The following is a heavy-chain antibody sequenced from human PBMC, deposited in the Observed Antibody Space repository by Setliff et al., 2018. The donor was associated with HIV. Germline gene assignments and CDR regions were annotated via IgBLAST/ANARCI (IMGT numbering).Heavy chain of an antibody. Sequence: PGESLKISCKASGYIFAAHWIGWVRQMPGKGLEWMGLIYPGDSDTKYSPTFQGQVTISVDNTITTAFLQETFTEASDTAVYYCSRASDPSHRMPPTNYYYYMDVWGKGTKVTVSS. CDR3: SRASDPSHRMPPTNYYYYMDV. V-gene: IGHV5-51*01. CDR1: GYIFAAHW. D-gene: IGHD2-2*01. J-gene: IGHJ6*03. CDR2: IYPGDSDT.